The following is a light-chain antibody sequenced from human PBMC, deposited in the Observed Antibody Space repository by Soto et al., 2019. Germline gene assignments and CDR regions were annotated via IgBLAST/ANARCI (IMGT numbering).Light chain of an antibody. Sequence: DIQVTQSPSTLSASVGDRVTITCRASQSISSWLAWYQQKPGKAPKLLIYDASSLESGVPSRFSGSGSGTEFTLTISSLQPDDFATYYCQQYNSYPYTVGQGTKVDIK. CDR1: QSISSW. J-gene: IGKJ2*01. CDR3: QQYNSYPYT. V-gene: IGKV1-5*01. CDR2: DAS.